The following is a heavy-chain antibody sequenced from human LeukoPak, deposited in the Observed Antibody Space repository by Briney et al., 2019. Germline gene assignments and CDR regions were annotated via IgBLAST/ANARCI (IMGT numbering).Heavy chain of an antibody. D-gene: IGHD3-3*01. Sequence: ASQTLSLTCTVSGGSISSGGYYWSWIRQHPGKGLEWIGYIYYSGSTYYNPSLKSRVTISVDTSKNQFSLKLSSVTAADTAVYYCARDVFLEWPHFDYWGQGTLVTVSS. CDR1: GGSISSGGYY. V-gene: IGHV4-31*03. J-gene: IGHJ4*02. CDR2: IYYSGST. CDR3: ARDVFLEWPHFDY.